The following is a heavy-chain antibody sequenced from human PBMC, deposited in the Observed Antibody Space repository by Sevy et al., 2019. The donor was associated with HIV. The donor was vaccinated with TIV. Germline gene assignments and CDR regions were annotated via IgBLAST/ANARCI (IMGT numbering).Heavy chain of an antibody. CDR3: ATTKDYYDSSRYPFDY. CDR1: GYTLTDFS. J-gene: IGHJ4*02. Sequence: ASVKVSCKLSGYTLTDFSMRWVRQAPGKGLEWVATFDPEDGRTIYAQKFQGRVTMTEDTSTDTAYMELNSLRSDDTAVYYCATTKDYYDSSRYPFDYWGQGTQVTVSS. D-gene: IGHD3-22*01. V-gene: IGHV1-24*01. CDR2: FDPEDGRT.